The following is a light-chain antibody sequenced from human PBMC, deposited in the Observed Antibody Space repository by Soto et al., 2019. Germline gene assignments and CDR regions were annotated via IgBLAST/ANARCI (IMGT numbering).Light chain of an antibody. CDR3: QQRNVWPPNT. J-gene: IGKJ5*01. CDR2: DAS. Sequence: EVVLTQSPATLSLSPGERATLSCRASQSIRTSLAWYQQKPGQAPRLVIFDASNRANGVPARFGGSGSGTDFTLTINSLEPEDFAVYYCQQRNVWPPNTFGQGTRLEIK. V-gene: IGKV3-11*01. CDR1: QSIRTS.